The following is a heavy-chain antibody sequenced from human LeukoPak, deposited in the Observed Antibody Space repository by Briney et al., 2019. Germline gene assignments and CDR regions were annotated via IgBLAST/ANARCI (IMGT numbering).Heavy chain of an antibody. CDR2: INPNSGGT. V-gene: IGHV1-2*02. Sequence: GASVKVSCKASGYTFIDYEIYWVRQAPGQGLEWMGWINPNSGGTNYAQKFQGRVTLTRDTSISTAYMELSRLRSDDTAGYYCARNRDGLGYWGQGTLVTVSS. CDR1: GYTFIDYE. J-gene: IGHJ4*02. CDR3: ARNRDGLGY. D-gene: IGHD5-24*01.